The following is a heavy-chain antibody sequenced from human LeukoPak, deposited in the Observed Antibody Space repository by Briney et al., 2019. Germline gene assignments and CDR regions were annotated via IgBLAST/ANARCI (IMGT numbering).Heavy chain of an antibody. J-gene: IGHJ3*02. D-gene: IGHD1-1*01. CDR3: ARSGSWSAFDI. CDR2: IYYSGRT. V-gene: IGHV4-59*01. Sequence: SETLSLTCTVTGDSLSSYYWSWIRQSPGKGLEWIGYIYYSGRTNYNPSLKSRVTISVDTSKNQFSLKLSSVTAADTAVYYCARSGSWSAFDIRGQGTMVTVSS. CDR1: GDSLSSYY.